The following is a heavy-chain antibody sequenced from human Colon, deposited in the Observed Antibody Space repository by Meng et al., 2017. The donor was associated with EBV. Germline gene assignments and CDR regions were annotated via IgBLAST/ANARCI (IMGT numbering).Heavy chain of an antibody. J-gene: IGHJ4*02. D-gene: IGHD3-16*01. V-gene: IGHV4-39*07. CDR1: GDSITTNGYY. CDR2: IFYSGNT. Sequence: QGQESGPVLLKPSETLSLTCSVSGDSITTNGYYWGWIRQSPGKGLEWIGSIFYSGNTYFNPSLKTRVTISVDTSKNQFSLKLSSVTAADTAIYYCARERGGVTRDFDSWGQGALVTVSS. CDR3: ARERGGVTRDFDS.